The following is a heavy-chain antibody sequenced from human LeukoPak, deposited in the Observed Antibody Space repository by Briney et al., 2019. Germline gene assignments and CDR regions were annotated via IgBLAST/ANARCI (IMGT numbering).Heavy chain of an antibody. CDR1: GGSFSGYC. D-gene: IGHD6-13*01. CDR2: INHSGST. Sequence: SETLSLTCAVYGGSFSGYCWSWIRQPPGKGLEWIGEINHSGSTNYNPSLKSRVTISVDTSKNQFSLKLSSVTAADTAVYYCASRGPGRWYGGYFDYWGQGTLVTVSS. J-gene: IGHJ4*02. V-gene: IGHV4-34*01. CDR3: ASRGPGRWYGGYFDY.